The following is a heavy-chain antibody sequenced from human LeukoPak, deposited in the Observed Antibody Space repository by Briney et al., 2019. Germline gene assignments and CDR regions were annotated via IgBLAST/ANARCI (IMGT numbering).Heavy chain of an antibody. J-gene: IGHJ6*03. V-gene: IGHV4-38-2*01. Sequence: ETLSLTCAVSGYSISSGDYWAWIRQPPGKGLEWIGSIYHSGSTYYNPSLKSRVTISVDTSKNQFSLKLSSVTAADTAVYFCARGGYYYYYMDVWGKGTTVTVSS. D-gene: IGHD3-16*01. CDR2: IYHSGST. CDR3: ARGGYYYYYMDV. CDR1: GYSISSGDY.